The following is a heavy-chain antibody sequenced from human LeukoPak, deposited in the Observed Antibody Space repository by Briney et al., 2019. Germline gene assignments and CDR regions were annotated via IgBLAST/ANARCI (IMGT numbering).Heavy chain of an antibody. J-gene: IGHJ4*02. Sequence: ASVKVSCKASGGTFSGYAISWGRKAPGQGLEWMGGIIPIFGTANYAQKFQGRVTITADKSTSTAYMELSSLRSEDTAVYYCARHYIEQWLEDWGQGTLVTVSS. CDR1: GGTFSGYA. V-gene: IGHV1-69*06. CDR2: IIPIFGTA. D-gene: IGHD6-19*01. CDR3: ARHYIEQWLED.